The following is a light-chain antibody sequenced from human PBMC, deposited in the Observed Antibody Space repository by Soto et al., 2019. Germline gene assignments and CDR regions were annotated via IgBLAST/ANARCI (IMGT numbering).Light chain of an antibody. J-gene: IGKJ1*01. CDR2: GAS. CDR1: QSVSSS. V-gene: IGKV3-15*01. CDR3: QQYNNWWT. Sequence: EIVMRQSPVTLSVSPGERATLSCRASQSVSSSLAWYQQKPGQAPRLLIYGASTRATGIPARFSGSGSGTEFTLTISSLQSEDFAVYYCQQYNNWWTFGQGTKVDI.